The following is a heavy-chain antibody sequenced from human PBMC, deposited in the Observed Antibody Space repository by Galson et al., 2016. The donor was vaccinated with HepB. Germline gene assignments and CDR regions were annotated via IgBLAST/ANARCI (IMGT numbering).Heavy chain of an antibody. D-gene: IGHD3-10*01. CDR2: INSGSSSI. J-gene: IGHJ6*02. V-gene: IGHV3-21*01. CDR3: ARGGPAPGSTPACMDV. Sequence: SLRLSCAASGFTFSSYSMNWVRQAPGKGLEWVSSINSGSSSIYYADSVKGRFTISRDNAKNSLSLQMNSLRAEDTAVYYCARGGPAPGSTPACMDVWGQGTTVTVSS. CDR1: GFTFSSYS.